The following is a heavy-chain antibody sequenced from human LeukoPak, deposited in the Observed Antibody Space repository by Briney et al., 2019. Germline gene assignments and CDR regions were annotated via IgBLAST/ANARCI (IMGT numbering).Heavy chain of an antibody. CDR3: ARADFIDAGPYLIGP. CDR2: INTKSGRT. J-gene: IGHJ5*02. CDR1: GYTFTGYY. D-gene: IGHD3-3*01. Sequence: ASVKVSCKASGYTFTGYYRHWVRQAPGQGLEWMGWINTKSGRTSSARKFQGRVTMTRDPSITTVYMDMAWLTSDDTAIYFCARADFIDAGPYLIGPWGQGTLVTVSS. V-gene: IGHV1-2*02.